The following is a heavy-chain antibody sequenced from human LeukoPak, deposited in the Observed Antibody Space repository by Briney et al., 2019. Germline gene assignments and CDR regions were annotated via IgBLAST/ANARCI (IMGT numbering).Heavy chain of an antibody. Sequence: GGSLRLSCAASGFTFSTFEMNWVRQAPGKGLEWVSYISSTGSTKNYADSVKGRFTISRDNAQNSVYLQMNSLRAEDTAVYYCARDRRRPNYGMGVWGQGTTVTVSS. CDR3: ARDRRRPNYGMGV. D-gene: IGHD5-24*01. CDR1: GFTFSTFE. J-gene: IGHJ6*02. V-gene: IGHV3-48*03. CDR2: ISSTGSTK.